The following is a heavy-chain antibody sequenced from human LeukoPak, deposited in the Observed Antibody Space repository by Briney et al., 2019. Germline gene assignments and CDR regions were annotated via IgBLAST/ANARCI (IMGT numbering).Heavy chain of an antibody. D-gene: IGHD2-2*01. V-gene: IGHV4-34*01. J-gene: IGHJ3*02. CDR3: ARGGATLIEYHDAFDI. CDR2: INHSGST. Sequence: SETLSLTCAVYGGSFSGYYWSWIRQPPGRGLEWIGEINHSGSTNYNPSLKSRVTISVDTSKNQFSLKLSSVTAADTAVYYCARGGATLIEYHDAFDIWGQGTMVTVSS. CDR1: GGSFSGYY.